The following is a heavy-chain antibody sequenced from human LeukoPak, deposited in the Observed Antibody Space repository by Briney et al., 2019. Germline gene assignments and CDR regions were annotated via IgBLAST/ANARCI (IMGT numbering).Heavy chain of an antibody. CDR3: ARAGGTMVRGVIINDAFDI. D-gene: IGHD3-10*01. Sequence: SETLSLTCAVSGGSISSGGYSWSWIRQPPGKGLEWIGYIYHIGSTYYNPSLKSRVTISVDRSKNQFSLKLSSVTAADTAVYFCARAGGTMVRGVIINDAFDIWGQGTMATVSS. CDR2: IYHIGST. V-gene: IGHV4-30-2*01. CDR1: GGSISSGGYS. J-gene: IGHJ3*02.